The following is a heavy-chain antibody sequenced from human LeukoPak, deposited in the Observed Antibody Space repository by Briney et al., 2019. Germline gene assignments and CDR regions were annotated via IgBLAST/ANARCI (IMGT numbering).Heavy chain of an antibody. V-gene: IGHV3-30-3*01. CDR1: GFTFSSYA. CDR2: ISYDGSNK. Sequence: PGRSLRLSCAASGFTFSSYAMHWVRQAPGKGLEWVAVISYDGSNKYYADSVKGRFTISRDNSKNTLYLQMNSLRAEDTAVYYCASLAAAGTGDYWGQGTLVTVSS. J-gene: IGHJ4*02. CDR3: ASLAAAGTGDY. D-gene: IGHD6-13*01.